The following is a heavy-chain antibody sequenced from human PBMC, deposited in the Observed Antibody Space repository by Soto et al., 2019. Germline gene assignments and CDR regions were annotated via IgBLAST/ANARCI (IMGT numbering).Heavy chain of an antibody. V-gene: IGHV3-30*03. Sequence: PGGSLRLSCAASGFTFSSYGMHWVRQAPGKGLQWLAVISYDGNNKYYADSVEGRFTISRDNSKNTVYLQMNSLRLEDTAVYYCARGPSYSDSYFDHWGQGTLVTVSS. CDR1: GFTFSSYG. D-gene: IGHD4-17*01. CDR2: ISYDGNNK. J-gene: IGHJ4*02. CDR3: ARGPSYSDSYFDH.